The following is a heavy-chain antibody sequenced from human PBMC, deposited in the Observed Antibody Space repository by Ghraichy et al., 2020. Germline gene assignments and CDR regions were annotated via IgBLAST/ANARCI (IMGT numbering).Heavy chain of an antibody. V-gene: IGHV4-4*02. Sequence: SETLSLTCTVSGGSISNSNWWSWVRQPPGKGLEWIGDIYHTGSTDFNPSLKSRVTISVDKSKNYFSLKVTSVTAADTAVYYCARDMRYYGSGTYLLHGMDGWGKGTTGTVSS. CDR1: GGSISNSNW. CDR3: ARDMRYYGSGTYLLHGMDG. J-gene: IGHJ6*04. D-gene: IGHD3-10*01. CDR2: IYHTGST.